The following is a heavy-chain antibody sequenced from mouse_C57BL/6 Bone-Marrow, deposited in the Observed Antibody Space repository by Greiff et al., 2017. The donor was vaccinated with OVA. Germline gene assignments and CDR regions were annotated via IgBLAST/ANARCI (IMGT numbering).Heavy chain of an antibody. CDR2: ISYDGSN. Sequence: ESGPGLVKPSQSLSLTCSVTGYSITSGYYWNWIRQFPGNKLEWMGYISYDGSNNYNPSLKNRISITRDTSKNQFFLKLNSVTTEDTATYYCARREVTTVVARGFAYWGQGTLVTVSA. V-gene: IGHV3-6*01. D-gene: IGHD1-1*01. J-gene: IGHJ3*01. CDR3: ARREVTTVVARGFAY. CDR1: GYSITSGYY.